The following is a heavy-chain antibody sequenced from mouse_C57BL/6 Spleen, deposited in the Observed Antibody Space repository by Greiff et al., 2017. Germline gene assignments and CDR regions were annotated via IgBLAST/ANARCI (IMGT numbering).Heavy chain of an antibody. D-gene: IGHD1-1*01. V-gene: IGHV1-47*01. CDR1: GYTFTTYP. CDR2: FHPYNDDT. Sequence: VHLVESGAELVKPGASVKMSCKASGYTFTTYPIEWMKQNHGKSLEWIGNFHPYNDDTKYNEKFKGKATLTVEKSSSTVYLELSRLTSDDSAVXYCARGAVVEYYFDYWGQGTTLTVSS. CDR3: ARGAVVEYYFDY. J-gene: IGHJ2*01.